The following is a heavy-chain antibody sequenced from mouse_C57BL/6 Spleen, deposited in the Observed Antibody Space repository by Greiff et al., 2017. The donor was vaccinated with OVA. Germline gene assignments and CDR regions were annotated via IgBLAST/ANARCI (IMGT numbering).Heavy chain of an antibody. Sequence: VQLQQSGAELAKPGASVKLSCKASGYTFTSYWMHWVKQRPGQGLEWIGYINPSSGYTKYNQKFKDKATLTADKSSSTAYMQLSSLTYEDSAVYYFARPQYYYGTISYYAMDYWGQGTSVTVAS. D-gene: IGHD1-1*01. J-gene: IGHJ4*01. V-gene: IGHV1-7*01. CDR2: INPSSGYT. CDR3: ARPQYYYGTISYYAMDY. CDR1: GYTFTSYW.